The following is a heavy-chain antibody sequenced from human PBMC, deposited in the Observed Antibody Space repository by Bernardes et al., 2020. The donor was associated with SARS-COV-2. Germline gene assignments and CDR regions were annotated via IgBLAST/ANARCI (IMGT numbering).Heavy chain of an antibody. CDR1: GFTFSSYG. V-gene: IGHV3-33*01. J-gene: IGHJ6*02. CDR3: ARDKYYYYGMDV. CDR2: IWYDGSNK. Sequence: GGSLRLSCAASGFTFSSYGMHWVRQAPGKGLEWVAVIWYDGSNKYYADSVKGRFTISRDNSKNTLYLQMNSLRAEDTAVYYCARDKYYYYGMDVWGQGTTVTVSS.